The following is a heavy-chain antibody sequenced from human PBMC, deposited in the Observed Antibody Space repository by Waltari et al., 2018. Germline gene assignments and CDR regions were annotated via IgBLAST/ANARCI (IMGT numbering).Heavy chain of an antibody. Sequence: EVQLVESGGGLVQPGRSLSLSCSASGFTFDDYSLHWFRQAPGKGLEWVSGISWNSGSIGYADSVKGRFTISRDNAKNSLYLQMNSLRAEDTALYYCAKALTREWYFDLWGRGTLVTVSS. D-gene: IGHD7-27*01. J-gene: IGHJ2*01. CDR1: GFTFDDYS. CDR3: AKALTREWYFDL. V-gene: IGHV3-9*01. CDR2: ISWNSGSI.